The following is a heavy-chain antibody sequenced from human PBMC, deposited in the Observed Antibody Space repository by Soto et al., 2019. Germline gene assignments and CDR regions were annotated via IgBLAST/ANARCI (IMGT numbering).Heavy chain of an antibody. D-gene: IGHD5-18*01. CDR1: GFSFDTYG. CDR3: ANDPGGRYSLGWAFDY. CDR2: ISSHGSNK. J-gene: IGHJ4*02. V-gene: IGHV3-30*18. Sequence: QVQLVESGGGVVQPGKSLRLSCAASGFSFDTYGMHWVRQAPGKGLEWVAVISSHGSNKYYADSVKGRFTISRDDSKNTVLLQMNSLRTDDTALYYCANDPGGRYSLGWAFDYWGQGTLVTVSS.